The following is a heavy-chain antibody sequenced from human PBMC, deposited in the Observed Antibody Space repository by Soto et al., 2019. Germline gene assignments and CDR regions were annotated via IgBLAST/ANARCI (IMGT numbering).Heavy chain of an antibody. Sequence: EVQLVESGGGLVQPGGSLRLSCAATGFTFSTYWMYWVRQGPGKGLVWVSRISTDGSSTTYADSVKGRFTISRDNAKNTLYLQMNSLSAEDTAVYYCARATGSNHPFDYWGQGTLVTVSS. V-gene: IGHV3-74*01. CDR3: ARATGSNHPFDY. CDR1: GFTFSTYW. J-gene: IGHJ4*02. CDR2: ISTDGSST. D-gene: IGHD2-2*01.